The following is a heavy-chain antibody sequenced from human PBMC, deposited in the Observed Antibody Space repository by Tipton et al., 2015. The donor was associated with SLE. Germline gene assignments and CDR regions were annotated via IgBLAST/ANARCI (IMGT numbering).Heavy chain of an antibody. Sequence: SLRLSCAASGFTFSSYGMHWVRQAPGKGLEWVAVISYDGSNKYYADSVKGRFTISRDNSKNTLYLQMNSLRAGDTAVYYCAKDTYYDFWSGYSYYMDVWGKGTTVTVSS. V-gene: IGHV3-30*18. J-gene: IGHJ6*03. D-gene: IGHD3-3*01. CDR2: ISYDGSNK. CDR1: GFTFSSYG. CDR3: AKDTYYDFWSGYSYYMDV.